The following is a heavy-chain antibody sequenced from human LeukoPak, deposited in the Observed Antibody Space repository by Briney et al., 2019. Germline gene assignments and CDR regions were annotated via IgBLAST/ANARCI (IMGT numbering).Heavy chain of an antibody. CDR1: RFTFSSYW. CDR2: IKQDGSVK. CDR3: AREALEYSSRGEYFQH. V-gene: IGHV3-7*01. J-gene: IGHJ1*01. Sequence: GGSLRLSCAASRFTFSSYWMSWVRQAPGKGLEWVANIKQDGSVKYYVDSVKGRFTISRDNAKISLYLQMNSLRAEDTAVYYCAREALEYSSRGEYFQHWGQGTLVTVSS. D-gene: IGHD6-13*01.